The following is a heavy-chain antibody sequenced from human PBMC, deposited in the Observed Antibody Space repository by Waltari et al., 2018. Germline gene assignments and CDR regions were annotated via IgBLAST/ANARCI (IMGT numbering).Heavy chain of an antibody. J-gene: IGHJ6*02. Sequence: ELQRVESVCGLVQPGGSLGSSCAPSGFSFSRYDMNWVRQAPGKGLEWISYISDGDKSISYAESVKGRFTVSRDNAKNSLHLQMNNLRAEDTATYYCVRDGLGSGWTRVDVWGQGTTVTVSS. D-gene: IGHD2-15*01. CDR2: ISDGDKSI. V-gene: IGHV3-48*03. CDR3: VRDGLGSGWTRVDV. CDR1: GFSFSRYD.